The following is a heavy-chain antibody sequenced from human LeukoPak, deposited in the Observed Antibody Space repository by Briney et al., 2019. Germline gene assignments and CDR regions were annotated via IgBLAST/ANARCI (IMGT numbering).Heavy chain of an antibody. CDR1: GGTFSSYT. CDR3: ARAEYSSSWYSPCYFDY. Sequence: SVKVSCKASGGTFSSYTISWVRQAPGQGLEWMGRIIPILGIANYAQKFQGRVTITADKSTSTAYMELSSLRSEDTAVYYCARAEYSSSWYSPCYFDYWGQGTLVTVSS. J-gene: IGHJ4*02. D-gene: IGHD6-13*01. V-gene: IGHV1-69*02. CDR2: IIPILGIA.